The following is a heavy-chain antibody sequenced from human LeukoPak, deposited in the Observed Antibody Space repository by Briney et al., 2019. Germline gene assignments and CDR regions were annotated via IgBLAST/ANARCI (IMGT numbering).Heavy chain of an antibody. CDR2: ISSSGSTI. CDR3: AELGITMIGGV. Sequence: GGSLRLSCAASGFTFSSYEMNGVRQAPGEGLEGVSYISSSGSTIYYADSVKGRFTISRDNAENSLYLQMSSLRAEDTAVYYCAELGITMIGGVWGKGTTVTISS. D-gene: IGHD3-10*02. J-gene: IGHJ6*04. V-gene: IGHV3-48*03. CDR1: GFTFSSYE.